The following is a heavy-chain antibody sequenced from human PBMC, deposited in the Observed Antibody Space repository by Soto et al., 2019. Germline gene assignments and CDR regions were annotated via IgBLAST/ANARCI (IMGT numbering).Heavy chain of an antibody. CDR1: GYTFTSYG. D-gene: IGHD5-18*01. Sequence: ASVKVSCKASGYTFTSYGISWVRQAPGQGLEWMGWISAYNGNTNYAQKLQGRVTMTTDTSTSTAYMELRSLRSDDTAVYYCARDTDRXQLWSSTDYYYYYGMDVWGQGTTVTVSS. V-gene: IGHV1-18*04. J-gene: IGHJ6*02. CDR3: ARDTDRXQLWSSTDYYYYYGMDV. CDR2: ISAYNGNT.